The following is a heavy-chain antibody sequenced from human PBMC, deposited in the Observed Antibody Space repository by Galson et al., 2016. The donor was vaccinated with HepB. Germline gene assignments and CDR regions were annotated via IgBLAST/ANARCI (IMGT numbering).Heavy chain of an antibody. CDR1: GFTVSSTY. CDR2: IYSGGNT. V-gene: IGHV3-53*05. CDR3: AKKGYSSGKFDAFDI. Sequence: SLRLSCAASGFTVSSTYMTWVRQAPGKGLEWVSGIYSGGNTYYADSVKGRFTISRDNSKSTLYLQMSSLRADDTAVYSCAKKGYSSGKFDAFDIWGQGTVVTVSS. D-gene: IGHD6-19*01. J-gene: IGHJ3*02.